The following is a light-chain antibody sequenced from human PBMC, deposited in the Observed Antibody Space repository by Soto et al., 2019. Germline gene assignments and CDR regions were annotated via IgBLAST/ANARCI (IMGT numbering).Light chain of an antibody. V-gene: IGKV1-5*01. CDR1: QSISGW. Sequence: DIQITQSPPTLSASVGDRVTITCRASQSISGWLALYQQKPGKAPKLLIYDASNLEGGVPSRFSGTGSGTEFTLTISSLQPEDFATYYCQQYNTYSQTFGQGTKVDIK. J-gene: IGKJ1*01. CDR3: QQYNTYSQT. CDR2: DAS.